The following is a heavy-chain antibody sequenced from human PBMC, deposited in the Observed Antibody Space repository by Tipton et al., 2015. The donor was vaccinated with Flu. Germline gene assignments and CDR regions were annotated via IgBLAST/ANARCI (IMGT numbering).Heavy chain of an antibody. V-gene: IGHV4-39*01. D-gene: IGHD7-27*01. CDR1: GASISSRSYY. CDR2: IYSSGST. J-gene: IGHJ3*02. Sequence: GASISSRSYYWGWIRQPPGKGLEWIGCIYSSGSTYYNPSLKSRVTISLDTSKNQFSLKLSSVTAADTAVYYCARHGKDTGDYLASFDIWGQGTMVTVSS. CDR3: ARHGKDTGDYLASFDI.